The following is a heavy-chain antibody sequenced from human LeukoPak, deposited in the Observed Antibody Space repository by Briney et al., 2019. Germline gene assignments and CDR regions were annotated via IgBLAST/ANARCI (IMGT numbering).Heavy chain of an antibody. Sequence: GGSLRLSCIASGFSFSNYNINWVRQAPGKGLEWVSSISGSSSHIHYGDSVKGRFTISRDNAKSSLYLQMNSLRAEDTAVYYCARDPTYCSGGSCYYFDYWGQGTLVTVSS. V-gene: IGHV3-21*01. CDR2: ISGSSSHI. CDR3: ARDPTYCSGGSCYYFDY. J-gene: IGHJ4*02. CDR1: GFSFSNYN. D-gene: IGHD2-15*01.